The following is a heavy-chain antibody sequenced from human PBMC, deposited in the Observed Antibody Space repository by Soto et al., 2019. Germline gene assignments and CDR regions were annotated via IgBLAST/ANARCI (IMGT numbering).Heavy chain of an antibody. CDR1: GFTVSDNY. CDR2: IYSGGST. J-gene: IGHJ6*02. Sequence: LRLSCAASGFTVSDNYMNWVRQAPGKGLEWVSVIYSGGSTYYTDSVKGRFTISRDNSKNTLYLQMNSLRAEDTAVYYCARGYPTGGNGLDVWGQGTTVTVSS. CDR3: ARGYPTGGNGLDV. D-gene: IGHD2-15*01. V-gene: IGHV3-53*01.